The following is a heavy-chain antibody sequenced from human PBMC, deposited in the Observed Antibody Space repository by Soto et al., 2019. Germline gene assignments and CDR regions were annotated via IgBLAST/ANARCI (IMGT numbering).Heavy chain of an antibody. CDR1: GFTFSDYY. J-gene: IGHJ4*02. Sequence: PGGSLRLSCAASGFTFSDYYMSWIRQAPGKGLEWVSYISSSGSTIYYADSVKGRFTISRDNTKNSLYLQMNSLRAEDTAVYYCARDGDIVVVPAARNDYWGQGTLVTVSS. CDR2: ISSSGSTI. V-gene: IGHV3-11*01. D-gene: IGHD2-2*01. CDR3: ARDGDIVVVPAARNDY.